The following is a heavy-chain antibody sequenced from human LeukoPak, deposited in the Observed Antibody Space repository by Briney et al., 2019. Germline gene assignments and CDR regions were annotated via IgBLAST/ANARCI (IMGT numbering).Heavy chain of an antibody. V-gene: IGHV1-8*01. J-gene: IGHJ4*02. D-gene: IGHD4-17*01. CDR1: GYTFTSYD. Sequence: ASVKVSCKASGYTFTSYDTNWVRQATGQGLEWMGWMNPNSGNTGYAQKFQGRVTMTRNTSISTAYMELSSLRSEDTAVYYCARVGILRKALDYWGQGTLVTVSS. CDR2: MNPNSGNT. CDR3: ARVGILRKALDY.